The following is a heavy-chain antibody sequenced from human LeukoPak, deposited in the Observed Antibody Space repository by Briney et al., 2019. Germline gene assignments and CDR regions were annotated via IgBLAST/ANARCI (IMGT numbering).Heavy chain of an antibody. D-gene: IGHD3-22*01. Sequence: SETLSLTCTVSGYSISSGYYWGWIRQPPGKGLEWIGSIFHSGTTYYNPSLKSRVTISVDTSKNQFSLKLSSVTAADTAVYYCARDHQTYYDSSGYMAHAFDIWGQGTMVTVSS. CDR1: GYSISSGYY. CDR3: ARDHQTYYDSSGYMAHAFDI. CDR2: IFHSGTT. V-gene: IGHV4-38-2*02. J-gene: IGHJ3*02.